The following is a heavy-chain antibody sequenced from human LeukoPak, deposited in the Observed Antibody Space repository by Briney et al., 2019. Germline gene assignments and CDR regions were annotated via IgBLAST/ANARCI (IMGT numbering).Heavy chain of an antibody. CDR1: GFTFSSYA. V-gene: IGHV3-23*01. J-gene: IGHJ6*02. CDR3: AKSDCSSTSCPEDFEYYYYGMDV. D-gene: IGHD2-2*01. CDR2: ISGSGGST. Sequence: GGSLRLSCAASGFTFSSYAMSWVRQAPGKGLEWVSAISGSGGSTYYADSVKGRFTISRDNSKNTLYLQMNSLRAEDTAVYYCAKSDCSSTSCPEDFEYYYYGMDVWGQGTTVTVSS.